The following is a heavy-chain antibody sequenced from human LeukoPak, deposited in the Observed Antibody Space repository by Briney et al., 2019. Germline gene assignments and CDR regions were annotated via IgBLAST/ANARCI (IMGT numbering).Heavy chain of an antibody. D-gene: IGHD3-10*01. CDR3: ARLYGSGTYSYYFDY. CDR2: INHSGST. J-gene: IGHJ4*02. CDR1: GGSFSGYY. V-gene: IGHV4-34*01. Sequence: SETLSLTCAVYGGSFSGYYWSLIRQPPGKGLEWIGEINHSGSTNYNPSLKSRVTISVDTSKNQFSLKLSSATAADTAVYYCARLYGSGTYSYYFDYWSQGTVVTVSS.